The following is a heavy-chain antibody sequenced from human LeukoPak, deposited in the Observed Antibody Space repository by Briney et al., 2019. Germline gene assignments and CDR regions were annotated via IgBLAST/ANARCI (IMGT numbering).Heavy chain of an antibody. CDR1: GYSFPSQW. V-gene: IGHV5-51*01. D-gene: IGHD6-13*01. Sequence: GESLKISCKGSGYSFPSQWIGWVRQMPGKGLEWMGIIYLGDSDTRYSPSFQGQVTISADKSISNAYLQWSSLKASDTAMYYCARRARPDTRNYDSSSWYYMDVWGKGTTVTISS. CDR2: IYLGDSDT. J-gene: IGHJ6*03. CDR3: ARRARPDTRNYDSSSWYYMDV.